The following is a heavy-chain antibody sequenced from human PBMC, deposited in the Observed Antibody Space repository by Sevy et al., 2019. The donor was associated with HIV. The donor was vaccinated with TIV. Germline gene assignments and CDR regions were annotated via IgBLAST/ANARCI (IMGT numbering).Heavy chain of an antibody. CDR1: GGTFSSYA. CDR3: ARARRDYGSCSYYKDYYYYGMDV. D-gene: IGHD3-10*01. Sequence: ASVKVSCKASGGTFSSYAISWVRQAPGQGLEWMGGIIPIFGTANYAQKFQGGVTITADESTSTAYMELGSLRSEDTAVDYCARARRDYGSCSYYKDYYYYGMDVWGQGTTVTVSS. CDR2: IIPIFGTA. V-gene: IGHV1-69*13. J-gene: IGHJ6*02.